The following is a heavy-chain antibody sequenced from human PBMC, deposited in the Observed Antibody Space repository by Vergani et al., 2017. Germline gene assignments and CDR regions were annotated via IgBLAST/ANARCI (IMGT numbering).Heavy chain of an antibody. Sequence: EVQLLESGGGSVQPGESLRLSCVASGFRFREHGMNWVRQAPGKGLEWVSGISGHDHRTLYADSVKGRFIISRDDSKNTLYLQMNSLRAEDTAVYYCARDSPLVVPAAIFYYYYGMDVWGQGTTVTVSS. CDR1: GFRFREHG. CDR2: ISGHDHRT. V-gene: IGHV3-23*01. J-gene: IGHJ6*02. CDR3: ARDSPLVVPAAIFYYYYGMDV. D-gene: IGHD2-2*01.